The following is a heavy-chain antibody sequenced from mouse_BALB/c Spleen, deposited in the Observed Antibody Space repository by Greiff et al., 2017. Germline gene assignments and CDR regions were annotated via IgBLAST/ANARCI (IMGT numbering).Heavy chain of an antibody. V-gene: IGHV1-9*01. CDR2: ILPGSGST. CDR3: ARRSYDGYPYWYFDV. J-gene: IGHJ1*01. D-gene: IGHD2-3*01. Sequence: VQLQQSGAELMKPGASVKISCKATGYTFSSYWIEWVKQRPGHGLEWIGEILPGSGSTNYNEKFKGKATFTADTSSNTAYMQLSSLTSEASAVYYCARRSYDGYPYWYFDVWGAGTTVTVAS. CDR1: GYTFSSYW.